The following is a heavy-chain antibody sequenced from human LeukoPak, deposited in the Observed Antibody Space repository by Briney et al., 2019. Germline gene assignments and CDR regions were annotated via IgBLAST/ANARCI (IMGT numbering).Heavy chain of an antibody. V-gene: IGHV4-39*01. D-gene: IGHD3-22*01. J-gene: IGHJ4*02. CDR3: ARIRGYYYDSSGRLDY. Sequence: PSETLSLTCAVYGGSFSGNYWGWIRQPPGKGLEWIGSIYYSGSTYYNPSLKSRVTISVDTSKNQFSLKLSSVTAADTAVYYCARIRGYYYDSSGRLDYWGQGTLVTVSS. CDR1: GGSFSGNY. CDR2: IYYSGST.